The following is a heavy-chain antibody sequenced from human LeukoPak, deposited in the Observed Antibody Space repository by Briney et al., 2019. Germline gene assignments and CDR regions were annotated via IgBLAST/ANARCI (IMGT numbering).Heavy chain of an antibody. Sequence: GGSLRLSCAASGFIFIDYWLSWVRQAPGKGLEWVANINPDGSQKNYVDSVRGRFTISRDNAKNPLYLQMNSLRGEDTAVYYCATGGVHYYDTSADYWGQGTLVTVSS. D-gene: IGHD3-22*01. V-gene: IGHV3-7*01. J-gene: IGHJ4*02. CDR3: ATGGVHYYDTSADY. CDR1: GFIFIDYW. CDR2: INPDGSQK.